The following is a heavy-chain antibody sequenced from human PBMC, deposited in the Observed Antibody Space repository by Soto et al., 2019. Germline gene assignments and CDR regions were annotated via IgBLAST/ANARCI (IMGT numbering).Heavy chain of an antibody. Sequence: GSLRRPCAASGCAFSSYEMNGVRPAPGKGLEWVSYISSSGSTIYYADSVKGRFTISRDNAKNSLYLQMNSLRAEDTAVYYCAMRNWNYYSYYGMDAWGQGTTVTVS. D-gene: IGHD1-1*01. CDR3: AMRNWNYYSYYGMDA. V-gene: IGHV3-48*03. CDR1: GCAFSSYE. J-gene: IGHJ6*02. CDR2: ISSSGSTI.